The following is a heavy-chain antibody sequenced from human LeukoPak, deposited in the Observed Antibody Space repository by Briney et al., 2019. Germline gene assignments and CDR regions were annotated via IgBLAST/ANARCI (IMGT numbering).Heavy chain of an antibody. CDR2: IYYSGST. D-gene: IGHD3-10*01. CDR1: GGSISSSSYY. J-gene: IGHJ4*02. Sequence: SETLSLTCTVSGGSISSSSYYWGWIRQPPGKGLEWIGSIYYSGSTYYNPSLKSRVTISVDTSKNQFSLKLSSVTAADTAVYYCARHRRGYYGSGRPYYFDYWGQGTLVTVSS. V-gene: IGHV4-39*01. CDR3: ARHRRGYYGSGRPYYFDY.